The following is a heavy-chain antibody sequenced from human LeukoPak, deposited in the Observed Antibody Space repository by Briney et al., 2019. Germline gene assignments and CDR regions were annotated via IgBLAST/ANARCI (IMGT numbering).Heavy chain of an antibody. CDR1: GFNFDDYA. J-gene: IGHJ6*03. CDR2: ISWSSSTM. CDR3: ARGYGGNYYYYMDV. Sequence: TGGSLRLSCATSGFNFDDYAMHWVRQAPGKGLEWVSGISWSSSTMGYADSVTGRFTISRDNAQNSLYLQMNSLRAEDTAVYYCARGYGGNYYYYMDVWGKGTTVTVSS. D-gene: IGHD3-16*01. V-gene: IGHV3-9*01.